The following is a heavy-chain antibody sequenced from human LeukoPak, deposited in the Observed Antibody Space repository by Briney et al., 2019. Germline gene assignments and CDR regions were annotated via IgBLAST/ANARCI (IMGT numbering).Heavy chain of an antibody. CDR2: IYHSGST. V-gene: IGHV4-38-2*01. Sequence: SETLSLTCAVYGGSFSGYYWGWIRQPPGKGLEWIGSIYHSGSTYYNPSLKSRVTISVDTSKNQFSLKLSSVTAADTAVYYCARAVVTLSIAASTNWFDPWGQGTLVTVSS. D-gene: IGHD4-23*01. J-gene: IGHJ5*02. CDR3: ARAVVTLSIAASTNWFDP. CDR1: GGSFSGYY.